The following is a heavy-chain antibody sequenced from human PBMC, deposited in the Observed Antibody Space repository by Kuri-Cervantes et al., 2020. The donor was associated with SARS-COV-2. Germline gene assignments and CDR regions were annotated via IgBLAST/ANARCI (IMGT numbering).Heavy chain of an antibody. J-gene: IGHJ4*02. CDR1: GGTFTSYG. V-gene: IGHV1-18*01. Sequence: ASVKVSCKASGGTFTSYGISWVRQAPGQGLEWMGWISAYNGNTNYAQKFQGRVTITADESTSTAYMELSSLRSEDTAVYYCARGPDTAMVPGYFDYWGQGTLVTVSS. CDR3: ARGPDTAMVPGYFDY. CDR2: ISAYNGNT. D-gene: IGHD5-18*01.